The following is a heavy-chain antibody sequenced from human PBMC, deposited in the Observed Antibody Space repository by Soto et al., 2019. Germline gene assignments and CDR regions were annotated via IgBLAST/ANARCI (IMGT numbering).Heavy chain of an antibody. CDR3: ARQRTSVVTQAYFDD. CDR1: GGSINSRSYY. D-gene: IGHD2-21*02. Sequence: SETLSLTCTVSGGSINSRSYYWGWMRQSPGKGLEWIGSIYYSGSTYYNPSLKSRVAMSVDTSKDQFSLKLRSVSAADTAVYYCARQRTSVVTQAYFDDWGQGSLVTVSS. J-gene: IGHJ4*02. CDR2: IYYSGST. V-gene: IGHV4-39*01.